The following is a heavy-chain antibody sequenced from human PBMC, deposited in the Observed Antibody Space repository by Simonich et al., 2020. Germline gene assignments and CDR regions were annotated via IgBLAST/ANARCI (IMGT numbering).Heavy chain of an antibody. CDR1: GFTFRSYD. J-gene: IGHJ5*02. CDR3: ARGGYSGSYNWFDH. Sequence: EVQLVASGGGLVHPGGSLSISCAASGFTFRSYDSNWVRQATRKGLEWVSAFGTTGETDYPASVKGRITISREKAKNSLYLKMNSLRAGDTAVYYCARGGYSGSYNWFDHWGQGTLVTVSS. V-gene: IGHV3-13*01. D-gene: IGHD1-26*01. CDR2: FGTTGET.